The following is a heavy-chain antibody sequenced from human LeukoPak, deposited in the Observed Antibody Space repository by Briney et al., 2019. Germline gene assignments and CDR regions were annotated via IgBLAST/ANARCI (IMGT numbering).Heavy chain of an antibody. CDR2: INPNSGGT. Sequence: EASVKVSCKASGYTFTGYYMHWVRQAPGQGLEWMGWINPNSGGTNYAQKFQGRVTMTRDTSISTAYMELSRLRSDDTAVYYCATGGVYDSTGPVEDYWGQGTLVTVSS. CDR1: GYTFTGYY. CDR3: ATGGVYDSTGPVEDY. D-gene: IGHD3-3*01. J-gene: IGHJ4*02. V-gene: IGHV1-2*02.